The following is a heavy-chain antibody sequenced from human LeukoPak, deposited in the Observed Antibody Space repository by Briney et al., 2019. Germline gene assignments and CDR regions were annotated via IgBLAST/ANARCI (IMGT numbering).Heavy chain of an antibody. Sequence: GGSLRLSCADSGFTFSSYAMHWVRQAPGKGLEWVAVISYDGSNKYYADSVKGRFTISRDNSKNTLYLQMNSLRAEDTAVYYCARERRGALDYWGQGTLVTVSS. J-gene: IGHJ4*02. D-gene: IGHD5-12*01. CDR2: ISYDGSNK. CDR1: GFTFSSYA. V-gene: IGHV3-30*04. CDR3: ARERRGALDY.